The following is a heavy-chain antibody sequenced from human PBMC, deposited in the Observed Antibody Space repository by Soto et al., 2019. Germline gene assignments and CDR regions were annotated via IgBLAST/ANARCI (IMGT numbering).Heavy chain of an antibody. J-gene: IGHJ3*01. CDR2: IQNDGSRT. CDR3: ARGDLGGFDL. Sequence: EVQLLESEGGLVQRGGSLRLSCAASGFTFNYYWMHWVRQAPGQGLVWVAHIQNDGSRTTYADSVKGRFTISRDNAKNTMYLQMNSLRAEDTAVYYCARGDLGGFDLWGQGTTVTVSS. D-gene: IGHD2-21*02. V-gene: IGHV3-74*01. CDR1: GFTFNYYW.